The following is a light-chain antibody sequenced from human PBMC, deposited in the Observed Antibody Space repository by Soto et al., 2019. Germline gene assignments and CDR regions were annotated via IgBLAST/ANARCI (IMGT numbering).Light chain of an antibody. Sequence: IVMTQSPLSLPVTPGEPASISCRSSQSLLHSNGYNYLDWYLQKPGQSPQLLIYLGSNRSSGVPDRFSGSGAGTDFTLKISRVEGEDVGVYYCMQALQTPWTFGQGTKVDIK. J-gene: IGKJ1*01. CDR3: MQALQTPWT. CDR1: QSLLHSNGYNY. CDR2: LGS. V-gene: IGKV2-28*01.